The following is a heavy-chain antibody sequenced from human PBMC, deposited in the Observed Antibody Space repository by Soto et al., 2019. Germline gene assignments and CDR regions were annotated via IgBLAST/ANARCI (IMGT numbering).Heavy chain of an antibody. CDR1: GFIFSGSA. J-gene: IGHJ6*04. CDR3: TRPLGNGDYTETSRSVDV. CDR2: IRTRPNNFAT. Sequence: EVKLVESGGGLVQPGGSLKLSCAASGFIFSGSAMHWVRQASGKGLEWVGRIRTRPNNFATQYGESLKGRFTISRDDSKNTTYLEMKSLNSEDTAVYYCTRPLGNGDYTETSRSVDVWGKGTTVTVSS. V-gene: IGHV3-73*01. D-gene: IGHD4-17*01.